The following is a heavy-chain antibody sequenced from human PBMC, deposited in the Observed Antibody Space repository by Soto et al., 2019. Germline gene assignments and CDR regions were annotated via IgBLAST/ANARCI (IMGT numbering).Heavy chain of an antibody. CDR3: ARVGGVAARTFDY. J-gene: IGHJ4*02. CDR1: GGSISPFY. D-gene: IGHD2-15*01. Sequence: SETLSLTCTVSGGSISPFYWSWVRQPPGKGLEWIGYLYYSGNTNYNPSLKSRVTISVDASKNQVSLRLASVTAADTAVYYCARVGGVAARTFDYWGQGTVVTVSS. V-gene: IGHV4-59*01. CDR2: LYYSGNT.